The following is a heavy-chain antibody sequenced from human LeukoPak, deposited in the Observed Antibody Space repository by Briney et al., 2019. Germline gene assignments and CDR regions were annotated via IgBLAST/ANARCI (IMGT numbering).Heavy chain of an antibody. CDR1: GFTFSSYW. J-gene: IGHJ4*02. D-gene: IGHD3-10*01. Sequence: GGSLRLSCAASGFTFSSYWMHWVRQAPGKGLVWVSRINSEGTSTSYADSVKGRFTISRDNAENTLYLQMNSLRAEDTAVYYCARGPSLWFGAWGQGTLVTVSS. V-gene: IGHV3-74*01. CDR2: INSEGTST. CDR3: ARGPSLWFGA.